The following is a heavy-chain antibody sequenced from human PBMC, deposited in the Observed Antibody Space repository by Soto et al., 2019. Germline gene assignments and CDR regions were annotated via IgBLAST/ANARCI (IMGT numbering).Heavy chain of an antibody. V-gene: IGHV1-18*03. CDR1: GYTFTTYG. J-gene: IGHJ6*02. CDR3: TREGSAPYYYYGMDA. CDR2: INTHNGNT. Sequence: ASVKVSCKASGYTFTTYGISWVRQAPGQGLEWLGWINTHNGNTNYAQNLQGRVIMTADTSTNTAYMELRSLRSDDMSFFYCTREGSAPYYYYGMDAWGQGTTVTVSS. D-gene: IGHD3-10*01.